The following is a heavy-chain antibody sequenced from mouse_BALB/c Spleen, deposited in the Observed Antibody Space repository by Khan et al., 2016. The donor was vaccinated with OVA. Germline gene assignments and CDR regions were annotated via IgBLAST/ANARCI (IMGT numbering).Heavy chain of an antibody. CDR2: IDPENGNT. J-gene: IGHJ3*01. Sequence: EVQLQQPGAELVRPGALVNLSCKASGFNIKDYYMPWVKQRPDQGLEWIGWIDPENGNTLYAPKFKGKASITSDTSSNTAYLQLSSLTSEDTAVYYCARDGYSPWFAYWGQGTLVTVSA. D-gene: IGHD2-3*01. CDR1: GFNIKDYY. V-gene: IGHV14-1*02. CDR3: ARDGYSPWFAY.